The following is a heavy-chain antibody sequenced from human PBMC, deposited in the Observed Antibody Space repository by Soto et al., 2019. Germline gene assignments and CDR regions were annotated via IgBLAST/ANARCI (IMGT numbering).Heavy chain of an antibody. CDR3: ASTPYFYVVSAMYPFNH. J-gene: IGHJ4*02. CDR2: IVPFFGTS. V-gene: IGHV1-69*01. D-gene: IGHD3-9*01. Sequence: QVQLVQSGAEVRRPGSSVRVSCKASGNSFSTHGVSWVRQAPGQGLEWVGGIVPFFGTSKYAQKLQGRITIPANESTGTASLDLSSLRSEDTAIYYCASTPYFYVVSAMYPFNHWGQGTLVTVSS. CDR1: GNSFSTHG.